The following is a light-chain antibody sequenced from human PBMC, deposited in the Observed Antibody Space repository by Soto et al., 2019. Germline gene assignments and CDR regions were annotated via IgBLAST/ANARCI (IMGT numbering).Light chain of an antibody. CDR3: QQANSFPLT. CDR1: QSVSSY. V-gene: IGKV3-11*01. Sequence: EIVLTQSPATLSLSPGERATLSCRASQSVSSYLAWYQQKPGQAPRLLIYDASNRATGIPARFSGSGSGTDFTLTISSLQPEDFATYYCQQANSFPLTFGGGTKVDI. J-gene: IGKJ4*01. CDR2: DAS.